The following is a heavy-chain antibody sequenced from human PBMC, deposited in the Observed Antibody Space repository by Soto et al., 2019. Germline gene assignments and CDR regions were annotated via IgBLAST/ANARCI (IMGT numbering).Heavy chain of an antibody. V-gene: IGHV3-64*01. J-gene: IGHJ4*02. D-gene: IGHD1-7*01. CDR1: GFTFSSYD. CDR2: ISSNGGTT. CDR3: VRRVSGNYDD. Sequence: EVQLAASGGGMVQPGGSLRLSCVASGFTFSSYDMHWVRQAPGKGLEYVSSISSNGGTTYYGNSVKGRFTISRDNSKNTLYLQMGSLRAEAMAVYYCVRRVSGNYDDWGQGTLVTVSS.